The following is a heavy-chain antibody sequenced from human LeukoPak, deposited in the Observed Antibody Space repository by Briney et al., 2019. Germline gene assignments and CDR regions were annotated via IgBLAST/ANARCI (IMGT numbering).Heavy chain of an antibody. D-gene: IGHD2-15*01. CDR3: TTVTLSGGSCDY. V-gene: IGHV3-15*01. CDR2: IKSKTDGGTT. J-gene: IGHJ4*02. CDR1: GFTFSSYA. Sequence: PGGSLRLSCAASGFTFSSYAMSWVRQAPGKGLEWVGRIKSKTDGGTTDYAAPVKGRFTITRDDSKNTLYLQMNSLNTEDTAVYYCTTVTLSGGSCDYWGQGTLVTVSS.